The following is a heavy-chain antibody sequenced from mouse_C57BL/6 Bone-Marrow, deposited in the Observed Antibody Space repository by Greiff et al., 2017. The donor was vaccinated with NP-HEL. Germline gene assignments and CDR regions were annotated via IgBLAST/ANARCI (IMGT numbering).Heavy chain of an antibody. CDR3: ARNYDYDGAWFAY. J-gene: IGHJ3*01. D-gene: IGHD2-4*01. CDR2: ISSGSSTI. Sequence: DVQLVESGGGLVKPGGSLKLSCAASGFTFSDYGMHWVRQAPEKGLEWVAYISSGSSTIYYADTVKGRFTISRDNAKNTLFLQMTSLRSEDTAMYYCARNYDYDGAWFAYWGQGTLVTVSA. V-gene: IGHV5-17*01. CDR1: GFTFSDYG.